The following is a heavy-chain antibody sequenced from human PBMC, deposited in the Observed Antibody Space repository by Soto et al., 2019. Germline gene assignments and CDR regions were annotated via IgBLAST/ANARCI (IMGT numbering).Heavy chain of an antibody. D-gene: IGHD1-1*01. CDR2: INHSGST. V-gene: IGHV4-34*01. CDR1: GGSVSGYY. CDR3: ARIRGSGTTSAAFDI. Sequence: QVQLQQWGAGLLEPAETLSLTCAVYGGSVSGYYWSWIRQPPVKGLEWIGEINHSGSTNYNLSLKSRVTMSDDTSKNQFSLKLCSVIASDTAVYYCARIRGSGTTSAAFDIWGQGTMVTVSS. J-gene: IGHJ3*02.